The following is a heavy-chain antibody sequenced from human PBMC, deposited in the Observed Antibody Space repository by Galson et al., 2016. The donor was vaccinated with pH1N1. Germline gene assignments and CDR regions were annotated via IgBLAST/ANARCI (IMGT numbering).Heavy chain of an antibody. CDR2: VKPSGST. J-gene: IGHJ4*02. CDR3: ARVDFGGKLGD. D-gene: IGHD3-10*01. Sequence: ETLSLTCTVYGGSFSDYYWSWIRQPPGKGLEWIGEVKPSGSTIYNPSLNSRVIISADTSRNQFSLKLTSVTAADTAVYFCARVDFGGKLGDWGQGTQVTVSS. CDR1: GGSFSDYY. V-gene: IGHV4-34*01.